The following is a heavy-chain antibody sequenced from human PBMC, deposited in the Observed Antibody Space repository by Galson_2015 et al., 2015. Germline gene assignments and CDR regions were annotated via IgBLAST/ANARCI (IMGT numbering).Heavy chain of an antibody. CDR1: GFTFSDYA. D-gene: IGHD2-2*01. CDR2: IISYGGRT. CDR3: VMGPRHCSGTSCYSFSGMDV. Sequence: SLRLSCAASGFTFSDYAMHWVRQAPGKGLEYVSTIISYGGRTYYADSVKGRFTIFRDNSKNTLYLQMSSLRAEDTAVYYCVMGPRHCSGTSCYSFSGMDVWGQGTTVTVSS. J-gene: IGHJ6*02. V-gene: IGHV3-64D*06.